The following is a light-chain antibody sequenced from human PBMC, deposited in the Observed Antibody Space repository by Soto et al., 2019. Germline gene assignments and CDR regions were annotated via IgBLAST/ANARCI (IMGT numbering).Light chain of an antibody. CDR1: QSISDS. CDR3: QQYNGYWT. V-gene: IGKV1-5*03. CDR2: EAS. J-gene: IGKJ1*01. Sequence: DIQMTQSPSTLSASVGDRVTITCRASQSISDSLAWYQQKPGKAPKLLIYEASSLKSGVPSRFSGSRSGTEYTLTISSLQPDDFATHYYQQYNGYWTFGQGTKVEIK.